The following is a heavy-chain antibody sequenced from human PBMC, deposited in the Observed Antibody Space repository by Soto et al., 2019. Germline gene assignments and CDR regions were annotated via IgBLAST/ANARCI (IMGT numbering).Heavy chain of an antibody. D-gene: IGHD3-22*01. CDR1: GYTFTGYY. J-gene: IGHJ4*02. CDR3: ARGDYYDSMYPAGHFDY. V-gene: IGHV1-2*04. CDR2: INPNSGGT. Sequence: EASVKVSCKASGYTFTGYYMHWVRQAPGQGLEWMGWINPNSGGTNYAQKFQGWVTMTRDTSISTAYMELSRLRSDDTAVYYCARGDYYDSMYPAGHFDYWGQGTLVTVSS.